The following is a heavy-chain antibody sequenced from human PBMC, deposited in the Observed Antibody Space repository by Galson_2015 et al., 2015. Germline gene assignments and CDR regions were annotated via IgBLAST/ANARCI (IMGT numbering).Heavy chain of an antibody. CDR3: ARRYCSGGDCYNCFDY. V-gene: IGHV3-23*01. CDR2: ISDSGVSS. D-gene: IGHD2-15*01. J-gene: IGHJ4*02. Sequence: SLRLSCAASRFAFSSYGMSWVRQAPGKGLEWVSSISDSGVSSYYADSVKGRFTISRDNSKSTLYLQMNSLRAEDTAVYYCARRYCSGGDCYNCFDYWGQGILATVSS. CDR1: RFAFSSYG.